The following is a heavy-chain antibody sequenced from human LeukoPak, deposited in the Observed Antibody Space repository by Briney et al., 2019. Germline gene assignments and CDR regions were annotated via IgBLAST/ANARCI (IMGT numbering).Heavy chain of an antibody. CDR2: ISGSGGST. CDR3: AEANASGVFRRRLNARGDAFDI. V-gene: IGHV3-23*01. D-gene: IGHD1-26*01. CDR1: GFTFSSYA. Sequence: PGGSLRLSCAASGFTFSSYAMSWVRQAPGKGLEWVSAISGSGGSTYYADSVKGRFTISRDSSKNTLYLQMNSLRAEDTAVYYCAEANASGVFRRRLNARGDAFDIWGQGTMVTVSS. J-gene: IGHJ3*02.